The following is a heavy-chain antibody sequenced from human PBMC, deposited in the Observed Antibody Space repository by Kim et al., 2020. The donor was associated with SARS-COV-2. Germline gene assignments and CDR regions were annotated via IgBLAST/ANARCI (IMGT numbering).Heavy chain of an antibody. CDR1: GFTFSSYA. CDR3: AKDRYSSSWYEGGWFDP. D-gene: IGHD6-13*01. Sequence: GGSLRLSCAASGFTFSSYAMSWVRQAPGKGLEWVSAISGSGGSTYYADSVKGRFTISRDNSKNTLYLQMNSLRAEDTAVYYCAKDRYSSSWYEGGWFDPGDREPCSPSPQ. J-gene: IGHJ5*02. CDR2: ISGSGGST. V-gene: IGHV3-23*01.